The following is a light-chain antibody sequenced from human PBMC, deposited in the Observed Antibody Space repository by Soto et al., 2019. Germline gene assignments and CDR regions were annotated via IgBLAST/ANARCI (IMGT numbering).Light chain of an antibody. CDR3: HQYATSSPT. CDR1: QSISVY. J-gene: IGKJ2*01. Sequence: DIQMTQSPSTLSASVGDRVTITCRASQSISVYLAWYQQRPREAPKLLIYGGSSLESGVPSMFSGSGSWTEFTLTISSLQPTDFATYYCHQYATSSPTFGQGTKLEI. V-gene: IGKV1-5*01. CDR2: GGS.